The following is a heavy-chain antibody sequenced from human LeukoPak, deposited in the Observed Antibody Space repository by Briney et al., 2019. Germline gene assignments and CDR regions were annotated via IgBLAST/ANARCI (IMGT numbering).Heavy chain of an antibody. V-gene: IGHV1-8*01. Sequence: ASVKVSCKASGYTFTSYDINWVQQATGQGLEWMGWMNPNSGNTGYAQKFQGRVTMTRNTSISTAYMELSSLRSEDTAVYYCARLKDIVVVPADAFDIWGQGTMVTVSS. J-gene: IGHJ3*02. CDR1: GYTFTSYD. D-gene: IGHD2-2*01. CDR3: ARLKDIVVVPADAFDI. CDR2: MNPNSGNT.